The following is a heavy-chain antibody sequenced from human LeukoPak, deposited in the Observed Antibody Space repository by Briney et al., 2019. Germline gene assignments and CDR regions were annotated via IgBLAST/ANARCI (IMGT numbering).Heavy chain of an antibody. CDR1: GFTFSSYW. J-gene: IGHJ4*02. CDR2: ISGRGVST. CDR3: AKVGSGWYYFDY. V-gene: IGHV3-23*01. Sequence: GSLRLSCAASGFTFSSYWMSWVRQAPGKGLEWVSGISGRGVSTYYADSVKGRFTISRDNSKNTLYLQMNSLRAEDTAVHYCAKVGSGWYYFDYWGQGTLVTVSS. D-gene: IGHD6-19*01.